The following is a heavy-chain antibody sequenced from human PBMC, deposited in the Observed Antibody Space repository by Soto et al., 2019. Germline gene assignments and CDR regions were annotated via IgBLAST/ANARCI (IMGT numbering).Heavy chain of an antibody. V-gene: IGHV4-30-4*01. J-gene: IGHJ5*02. Sequence: QPPLNGLEWIGYIYYSGSTYYNPSLKSRVTISVDTSKNQFSLKLSSVTAADTAAYYCARGRLDLPMIAPSWFDPRGQGTRVTLSS. D-gene: IGHD3-22*01. CDR3: ARGRLDLPMIAPSWFDP. CDR2: IYYSGST.